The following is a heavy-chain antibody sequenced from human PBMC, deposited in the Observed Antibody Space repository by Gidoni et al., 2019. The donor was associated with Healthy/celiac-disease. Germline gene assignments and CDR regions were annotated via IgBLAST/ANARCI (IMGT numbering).Heavy chain of an antibody. CDR2: ISYDGSNK. D-gene: IGHD1-26*01. CDR1: GVTFSSYA. J-gene: IGHJ4*02. Sequence: QVQLVESGGGVVQPGRSLRRSCAASGVTFSSYAMHWVRQAPGKGLEWVAVISYDGSNKYYADSVKGRFTISRDNSKNTLYLQMNSLRAEDTAVYYCARKNFGAFDYWGQGTLVTVSS. CDR3: ARKNFGAFDY. V-gene: IGHV3-30-3*01.